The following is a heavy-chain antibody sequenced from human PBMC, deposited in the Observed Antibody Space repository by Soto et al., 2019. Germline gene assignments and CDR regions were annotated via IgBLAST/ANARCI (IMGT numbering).Heavy chain of an antibody. CDR3: ARLRYKVVAATELYYGMDV. CDR2: IIPIFGTA. J-gene: IGHJ6*04. V-gene: IGHV1-69*13. D-gene: IGHD2-15*01. Sequence: ASVKVSCKASGGTFSSYAISWVRQAPGQGLEWMGGIIPIFGTANYAQKFQGRVTITADESTSTAYMELSSLRSEDTAVYYCARLRYKVVAATELYYGMDVWGKGTTVTVSS. CDR1: GGTFSSYA.